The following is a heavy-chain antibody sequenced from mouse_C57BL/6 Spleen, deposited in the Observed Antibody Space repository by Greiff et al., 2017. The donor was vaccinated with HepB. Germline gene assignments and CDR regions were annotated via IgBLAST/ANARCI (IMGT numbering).Heavy chain of an antibody. CDR2: IYPRSGNT. CDR3: ARKGDDDDRGPYARDY. D-gene: IGHD2-4*01. Sequence: VQLQQSGAELARPGASVKLSCKASGYTFTSYGISWVKQRPGQGLEWIGEIYPRSGNTYYNEKFKGKATLTADKSSSTAYMELRSLTSEDSAVYFGARKGDDDDRGPYARDYWGQGTSVTVSS. CDR1: GYTFTSYG. J-gene: IGHJ4*01. V-gene: IGHV1-81*01.